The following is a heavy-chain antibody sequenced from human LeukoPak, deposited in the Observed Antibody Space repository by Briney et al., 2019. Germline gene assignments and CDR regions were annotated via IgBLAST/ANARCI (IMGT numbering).Heavy chain of an antibody. CDR2: IYYSGTT. CDR1: GGSISSGGYY. J-gene: IGHJ4*02. CDR3: ARGVYIAAAQYAY. V-gene: IGHV4-31*03. D-gene: IGHD6-13*01. Sequence: PPQTLSLTCTVSGGSISSGGYYWSWIRQHPGKGLEWIGYIYYSGTTNYNPSLKSRVTISVDTSKNQFSLKLSSMTAADTAVYYCARGVYIAAAQYAYWGQGTLVTVSS.